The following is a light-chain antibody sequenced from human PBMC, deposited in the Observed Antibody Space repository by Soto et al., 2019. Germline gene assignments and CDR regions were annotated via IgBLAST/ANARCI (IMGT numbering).Light chain of an antibody. CDR1: SSNIGAGYD. CDR2: GNS. J-gene: IGLJ1*01. Sequence: QSVLTQPPSVSGAPGQRVTISCTGSSSNIGAGYDVHWYQHLPGTAPKLLIYGNSNRPSGVPDRFSGSKSGTSASLAITGLQAEDVADYYCQSYDSSLTAYLFGTGTKLTVL. V-gene: IGLV1-40*01. CDR3: QSYDSSLTAYL.